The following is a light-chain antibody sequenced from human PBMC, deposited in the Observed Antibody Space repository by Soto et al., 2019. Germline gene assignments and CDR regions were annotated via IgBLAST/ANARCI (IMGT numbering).Light chain of an antibody. J-gene: IGKJ5*01. Sequence: EIVLTQSPATLSLSPGESATLSCRASQSVRSYLAWYQKKPGQAPRLLIYETSNRATGVPARFSGSGSGTDFTLTISSLEAEDFAVYYCQQRSNWSITFGQGTRLEIK. CDR1: QSVRSY. CDR2: ETS. V-gene: IGKV3-11*01. CDR3: QQRSNWSIT.